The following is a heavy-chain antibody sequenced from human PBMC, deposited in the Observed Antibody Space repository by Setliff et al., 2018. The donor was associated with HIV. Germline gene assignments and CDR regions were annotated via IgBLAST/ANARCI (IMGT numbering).Heavy chain of an antibody. V-gene: IGHV4-38-2*01. CDR3: ARSYCAADCAHNSPRGMDV. CDR1: GYSISSGYH. CDR2: IYHSGST. D-gene: IGHD2-21*02. Sequence: SETLSLTCSVSGYSISSGYHWSWIRHPQGKGLKWIGSIYHSGSTYYNPSRKSRVTISVDTSKNQFSLKLNSLTAADTAVYYCARSYCAADCAHNSPRGMDVWGQGTTVTVSS. J-gene: IGHJ6*02.